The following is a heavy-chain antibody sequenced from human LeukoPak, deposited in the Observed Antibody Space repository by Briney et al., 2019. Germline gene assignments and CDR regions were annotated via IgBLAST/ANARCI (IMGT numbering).Heavy chain of an antibody. D-gene: IGHD3-22*01. Sequence: GGSLRLSCAASGFTFSDYYMSWIRQVPGKGLEWVSYISSSGSTIYYADSVKGRFTISRDNAKNSLYLQMNSLRAEDTAVYYCARWDYDSSGYALYYFDYWGQGTLVTVSS. J-gene: IGHJ4*02. CDR2: ISSSGSTI. CDR3: ARWDYDSSGYALYYFDY. CDR1: GFTFSDYY. V-gene: IGHV3-11*01.